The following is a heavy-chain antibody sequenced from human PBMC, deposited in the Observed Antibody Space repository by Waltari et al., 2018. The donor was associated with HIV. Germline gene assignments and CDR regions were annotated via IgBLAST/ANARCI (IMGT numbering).Heavy chain of an antibody. CDR1: GYSIGHGYY. CDR2: VHHSGRA. CDR3: ARMDYGSGTPLLDIYVMDV. D-gene: IGHD3-10*01. Sequence: QLVLQESGPGLVRPSETLSLTCSVSGYSIGHGYYWGWIRQPPGEGLEWIATVHHSGRADSRPSLKSRISISMDTSTNQFSLKITSVTAADTAVYYCARMDYGSGTPLLDIYVMDVWGQGTTVTVSS. J-gene: IGHJ6*02. V-gene: IGHV4-38-2*01.